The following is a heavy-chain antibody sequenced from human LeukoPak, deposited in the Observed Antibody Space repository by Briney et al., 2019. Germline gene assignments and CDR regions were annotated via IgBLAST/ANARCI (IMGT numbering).Heavy chain of an antibody. D-gene: IGHD3-22*01. CDR1: GFTFSSYW. J-gene: IGHJ4*02. Sequence: GSLRLSCAASGFTFSSYWMHWVRQAPGKGLVWVSRINSDGSSTGYADSVKGRFTISRDNAKNTLYLQMNSLRAEDTAVYYCARVNYYDSSGYCAFDYWGQGTLVTVSS. CDR2: INSDGSST. CDR3: ARVNYYDSSGYCAFDY. V-gene: IGHV3-74*01.